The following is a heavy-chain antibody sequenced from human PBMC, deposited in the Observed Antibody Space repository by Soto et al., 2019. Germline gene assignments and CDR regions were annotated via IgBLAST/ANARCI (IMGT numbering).Heavy chain of an antibody. V-gene: IGHV3-30*18. J-gene: IGHJ2*01. CDR3: AKGPSSGYTHSYFDS. CDR2: ISHDGGNE. CDR1: GFSFSTYG. Sequence: QVHLEESGGGVVQPGRSLRLSCAASGFSFSTYGMHWVRQAPGKGLEWVAVISHDGGNEYYADSVKSRFTISRYSSKDSVYLQMNNVSAEDTAVYYCAKGPSSGYTHSYFDSWGFGTLVTVPS. D-gene: IGHD3-22*01.